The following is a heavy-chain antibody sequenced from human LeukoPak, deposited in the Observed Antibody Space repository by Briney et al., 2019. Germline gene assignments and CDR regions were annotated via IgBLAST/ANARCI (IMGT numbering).Heavy chain of an antibody. D-gene: IGHD5-12*01. CDR2: IRSKAYGGTT. Sequence: PGGSLRLSCTASGFTFGDYAMSWVRQAPGKGLEWVGFIRSKAYGGTTEYAASVKGRFTISRDDSKSIAYLQMNSLKTEDTAVYYCTRDLRMATESNPDYWGQGTLVTVSS. CDR1: GFTFGDYA. V-gene: IGHV3-49*04. CDR3: TRDLRMATESNPDY. J-gene: IGHJ4*02.